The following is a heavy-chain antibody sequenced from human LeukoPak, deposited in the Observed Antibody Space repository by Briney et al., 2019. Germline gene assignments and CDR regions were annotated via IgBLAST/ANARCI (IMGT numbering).Heavy chain of an antibody. V-gene: IGHV3-21*01. CDR2: ISSSGTYI. CDR1: GFTFSSYS. J-gene: IGHJ4*02. Sequence: GGSLRLSCAASGFTFSSYSMIWVRQAPGKGLEWVSSISSSGTYIHYADSVKGRFTISRDNAKNSLYLQLNSLRAEDTAVYYCARGMPYTGSNSVPDYWGQGTLVTVSS. D-gene: IGHD1-26*01. CDR3: ARGMPYTGSNSVPDY.